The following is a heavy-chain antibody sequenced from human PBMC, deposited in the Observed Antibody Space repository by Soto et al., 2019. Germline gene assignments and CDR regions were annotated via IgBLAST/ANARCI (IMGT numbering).Heavy chain of an antibody. CDR1: GFIFSTYA. CDR2: ISYDGGNE. CDR3: TRDSGIVLVPVTSMDV. D-gene: IGHD2-2*01. V-gene: IGHV3-30-3*01. Sequence: QVQLVESGGGVVQPGRSLGLSCAASGFIFSTYAMHWVRQAPGKGLEWVALISYDGGNEYYADSVKGRFTISRDDSENTLYLQMIGLRAEDTAVYYCTRDSGIVLVPVTSMDVWGQGTTVTVSS. J-gene: IGHJ6*02.